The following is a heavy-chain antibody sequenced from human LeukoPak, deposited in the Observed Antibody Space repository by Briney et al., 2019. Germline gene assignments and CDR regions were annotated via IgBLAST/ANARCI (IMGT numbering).Heavy chain of an antibody. V-gene: IGHV1-18*01. CDR1: GYTFTSYG. CDR3: ARDKRPGFDY. J-gene: IGHJ4*02. Sequence: ASVKVSCKASGYTFTSYGFSWVRQAPGQGLEWMGWISAYNGNTNYAQKFQGRVTMTRDTSISTAYMELSRLRSDDTAVYYCARDKRPGFDYWGQGTLVTVSS. CDR2: ISAYNGNT.